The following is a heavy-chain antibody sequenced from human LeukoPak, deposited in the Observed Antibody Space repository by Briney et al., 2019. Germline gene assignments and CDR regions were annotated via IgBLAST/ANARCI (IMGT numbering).Heavy chain of an antibody. Sequence: GGSLRLSCAASGFTFSSYWMHWVRQGPGKGLVWVSRIYSDGSRTTYADSVKGRFTISRDNAKNSLYLQMNSLRAEDTAVYYCARAIVGYASYYYYYMDVWGKGTTVTVSS. CDR2: IYSDGSRT. D-gene: IGHD2-8*02. CDR1: GFTFSSYW. J-gene: IGHJ6*03. CDR3: ARAIVGYASYYYYYMDV. V-gene: IGHV3-74*01.